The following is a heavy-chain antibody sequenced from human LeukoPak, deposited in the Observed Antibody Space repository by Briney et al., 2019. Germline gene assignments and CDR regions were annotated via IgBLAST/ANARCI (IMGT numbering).Heavy chain of an antibody. CDR3: GRHVSSGGDYYHGLDV. D-gene: IGHD3-22*01. CDR2: IYYRESY. Sequence: SETLSLTCSVSGGSLGSSGFYWAWIRQPPGKGLDWFGCIYYRESYHYNPSLKSRVTISVDTSKNQFSLTLTSVTAADTRVYYCGRHVSSGGDYYHGLDVWGQGTTVTVS. CDR1: GGSLGSSGFY. J-gene: IGHJ6*02. V-gene: IGHV4-39*01.